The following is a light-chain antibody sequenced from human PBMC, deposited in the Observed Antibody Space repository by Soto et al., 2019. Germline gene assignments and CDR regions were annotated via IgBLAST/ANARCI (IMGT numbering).Light chain of an antibody. Sequence: EIVMTQSPASLSVSPGDGATLSCRASQSVASNVAWYQQKPGQGPRLLIHGESTRAAGVPARFSGSGSATDFTLTISSLQSEDFAVYDCQQYHNWPPQYTFGQGTKLQIK. CDR3: QQYHNWPPQYT. J-gene: IGKJ2*01. V-gene: IGKV3-15*01. CDR2: GES. CDR1: QSVASN.